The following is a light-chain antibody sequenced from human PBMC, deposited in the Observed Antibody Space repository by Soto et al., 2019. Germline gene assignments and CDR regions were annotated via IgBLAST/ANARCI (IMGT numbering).Light chain of an antibody. Sequence: EFVLTQSPGTLSLSPGERATLSCRASQSVSSNFAWYQQKPGQAPRLLIYGASTRATGIPARFSGSGSGTEFTLTISSLQSEDFAVYYCQQYDNWPKTFGQGTKVDIK. CDR2: GAS. CDR1: QSVSSN. J-gene: IGKJ1*01. V-gene: IGKV3-15*01. CDR3: QQYDNWPKT.